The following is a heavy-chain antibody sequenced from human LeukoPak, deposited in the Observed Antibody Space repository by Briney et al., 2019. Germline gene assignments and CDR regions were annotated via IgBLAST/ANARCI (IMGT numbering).Heavy chain of an antibody. CDR3: ARRVRDYTNWFDP. CDR1: GYTFTGYH. J-gene: IGHJ5*02. D-gene: IGHD4-11*01. CDR2: IIPIFGTA. V-gene: IGHV1-69*13. Sequence: ASVKVSCKASGYTFTGYHMHWVRQAPGQGLEWMGGIIPIFGTANYAQKFQGRVTITADESTSTAYMELSSLRSEDTAVYYCARRVRDYTNWFDPWGQGTLVTVSS.